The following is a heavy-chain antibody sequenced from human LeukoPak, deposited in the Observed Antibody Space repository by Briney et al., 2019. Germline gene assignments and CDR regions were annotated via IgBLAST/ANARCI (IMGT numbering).Heavy chain of an antibody. Sequence: GGSLRLSCEASRFNFNNYAMSWVRQAPGKGLEWVSSISSGGGNTYYADSVKGRFTISRDNSKNTLYLQMNSLRAEDTAVYYCAREGFLTMSQINWFDPWGQGTLVTVSS. J-gene: IGHJ5*02. CDR3: AREGFLTMSQINWFDP. CDR1: RFNFNNYA. CDR2: ISSGGGNT. V-gene: IGHV3-23*01. D-gene: IGHD3-10*02.